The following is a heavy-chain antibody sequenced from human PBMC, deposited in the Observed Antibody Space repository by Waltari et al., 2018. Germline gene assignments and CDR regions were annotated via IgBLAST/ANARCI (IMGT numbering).Heavy chain of an antibody. CDR3: ARDRGRVTWGWFDP. CDR2: ISHSGST. CDR1: GYSISSGYY. J-gene: IGHJ5*02. Sequence: QVQLQESGPGLVKPSETLSLTCAVSGYSISSGYYWGWIRQPPGKGLEWIGSISHSGSTYYNPSLKSRVTISVDTSKNQFSLKLSSVTAADTAVYYCARDRGRVTWGWFDPWGQGTLVTVSS. V-gene: IGHV4-38-2*02. D-gene: IGHD7-27*01.